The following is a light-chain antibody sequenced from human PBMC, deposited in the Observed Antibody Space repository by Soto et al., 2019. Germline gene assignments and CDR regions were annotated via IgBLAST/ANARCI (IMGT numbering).Light chain of an antibody. CDR3: SSYSSSTTPYV. V-gene: IGLV2-14*01. J-gene: IGLJ1*01. CDR1: SSDVGGYIY. CDR2: EVS. Sequence: QSALTQPASVSGSPGQSITISCTGTSSDVGGYIYVSWYQQHPGKAPKLVIYEVSNRPSGISNRFSGSKSGNTASLTISGLQAEDEADYYCSSYSSSTTPYVFGTGTKLTVL.